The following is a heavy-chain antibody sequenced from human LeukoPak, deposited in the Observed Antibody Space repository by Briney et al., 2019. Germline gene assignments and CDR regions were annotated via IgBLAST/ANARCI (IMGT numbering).Heavy chain of an antibody. V-gene: IGHV3-30*02. CDR2: IRYDENNQ. CDR1: GFTFSTYG. CDR3: AKDPAAAYFDY. Sequence: GGSLRLFCTASGFTFSTYGMHWVRQAPGKGLEWVAFIRYDENNQYYADSVKGRFTISRDNSKNTLYLQMNSLRAEDTAVYYCAKDPAAAYFDYWGQGTLVTVSS. D-gene: IGHD6-13*01. J-gene: IGHJ4*02.